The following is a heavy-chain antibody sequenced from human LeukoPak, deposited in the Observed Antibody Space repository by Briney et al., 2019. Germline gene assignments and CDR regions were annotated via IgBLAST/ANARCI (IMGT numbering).Heavy chain of an antibody. CDR2: INPSSGGT. Sequence: ASVKVSCKVSGLTLSPLHMHWVRQAPGKGLEWVGWINPSSGGTNYAQKFQGRVTMTRDTSISTAYMELSRLRSDDTAVYYCARDGAYLAAASMDVWGRGTTVTVSS. D-gene: IGHD6-13*01. V-gene: IGHV1-2*02. J-gene: IGHJ6*03. CDR1: GLTLSPLH. CDR3: ARDGAYLAAASMDV.